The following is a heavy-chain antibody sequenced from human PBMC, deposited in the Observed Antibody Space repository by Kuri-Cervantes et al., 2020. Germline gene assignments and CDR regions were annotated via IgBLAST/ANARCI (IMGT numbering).Heavy chain of an antibody. CDR3: ARFSGFVVRAFDP. Sequence: ASVKVSCKASGYTFTGYYMHWVRQAPGQGLEWMGWINPNSGGTNYAQKFQGRVTMTRDTSISTAYMELSSLRSEDTAAYYCARFSGFVVRAFDPWGQGTLVTVTS. CDR2: INPNSGGT. J-gene: IGHJ5*02. D-gene: IGHD3-10*01. CDR1: GYTFTGYY. V-gene: IGHV1-2*02.